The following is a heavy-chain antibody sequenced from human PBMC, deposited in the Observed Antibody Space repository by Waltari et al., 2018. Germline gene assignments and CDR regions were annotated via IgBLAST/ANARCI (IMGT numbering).Heavy chain of an antibody. CDR1: GYTLTELS. CDR3: ATDTKGIEMPKRSDAFDI. CDR2: VDPEDGET. D-gene: IGHD2-2*01. Sequence: QVQLVQSGAEVKKPGASVKVSCKVSGYTLTELSMHWVRQAPGTGLEWMGGVDPEDGETIYAQKFQGRVTMTEDTSTDTAYMELSSLRSEDTAVYYCATDTKGIEMPKRSDAFDIWGQGTMVTVSS. J-gene: IGHJ3*02. V-gene: IGHV1-24*01.